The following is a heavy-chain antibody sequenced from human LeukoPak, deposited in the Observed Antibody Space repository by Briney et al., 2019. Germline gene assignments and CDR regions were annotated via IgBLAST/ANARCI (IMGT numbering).Heavy chain of an antibody. CDR3: TTYNRGHY. CDR2: ITTKTNSYAT. V-gene: IGHV3-73*01. Sequence: PGGSLKLSCAASGXIFSGCDVHWVRQASGKGLEWVGRITTKTNSYATASAASLRGRFTISRDDSTNTAYLQMNSLRTEDTAVYYCTTYNRGHYWGQGTLVTVSS. J-gene: IGHJ4*02. CDR1: GXIFSGCD. D-gene: IGHD1-1*01.